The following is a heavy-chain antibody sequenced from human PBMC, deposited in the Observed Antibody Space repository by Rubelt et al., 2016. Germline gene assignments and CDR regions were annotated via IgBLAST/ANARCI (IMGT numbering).Heavy chain of an antibody. J-gene: IGHJ4*02. V-gene: IGHV1-2*02. CDR2: LNPNSGGT. Sequence: QVQLAQSGAEVKKPGASVKVSCKASGYTFTGYYMHWVRQDPGQGLEWMGWLNPNSGGTNYAQKFQGRVTLTRDTSVSTAYMELSRLTSDDTAVYYCARGNSGYDYGLDYWGQGTLVTVSS. D-gene: IGHD5-12*01. CDR1: GYTFTGYY. CDR3: ARGNSGYDYGLDY.